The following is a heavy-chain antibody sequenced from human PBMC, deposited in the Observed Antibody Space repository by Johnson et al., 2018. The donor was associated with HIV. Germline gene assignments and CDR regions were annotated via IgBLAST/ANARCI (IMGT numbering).Heavy chain of an antibody. Sequence: VLLVESGGGVVQPGRSLRLSCAASGFMFDDYAMHWVRQGPGKGLEWVSGINWNSGSIGYADSVKCRFTISRDNSKNTLYLQMNSLRADDTAVYYCARAERRSSRVDAFDIWGQGTMVTVSS. J-gene: IGHJ3*02. CDR3: ARAERRSSRVDAFDI. D-gene: IGHD6-6*01. V-gene: IGHV3-9*01. CDR2: INWNSGSI. CDR1: GFMFDDYA.